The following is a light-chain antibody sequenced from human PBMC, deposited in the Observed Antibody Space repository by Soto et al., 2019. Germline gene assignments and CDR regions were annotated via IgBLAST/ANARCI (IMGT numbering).Light chain of an antibody. J-gene: IGKJ4*01. CDR1: QSISSY. CDR3: QQSYSTPRN. V-gene: IGKV1-39*01. CDR2: AAS. Sequence: DIQMTQSPSSLSASVGDRVTITCRASQSISSYLNWYQQKPGKAPKLLIYAASSLQSGVRSRFSGSGSGTAFTLTISSLQPEDFATYYCQQSYSTPRNFGGGTKVEIK.